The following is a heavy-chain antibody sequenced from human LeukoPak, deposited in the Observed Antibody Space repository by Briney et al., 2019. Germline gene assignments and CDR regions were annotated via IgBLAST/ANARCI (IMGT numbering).Heavy chain of an antibody. CDR1: GYTFTSYD. CDR2: IIPIFGTA. D-gene: IGHD3-10*01. Sequence: GASVKVSCKASGYTFTSYDISWVRQAPGQGLEWMGGIIPIFGTANYAQKFQGRVTITADESTSTAYMELSSLRSEDTAVYYCAREYYYGSGSYYTYYYYGMDVWGQGTTVTVSS. CDR3: AREYYYGSGSYYTYYYYGMDV. V-gene: IGHV1-69*13. J-gene: IGHJ6*02.